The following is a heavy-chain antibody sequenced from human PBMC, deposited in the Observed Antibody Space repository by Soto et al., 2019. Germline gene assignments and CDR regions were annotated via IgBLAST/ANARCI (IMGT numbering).Heavy chain of an antibody. V-gene: IGHV4-34*01. CDR1: GGSFSGYY. J-gene: IGHJ4*02. CDR2: INHSGST. CDR3: ARGARSITMVRGVIRPNDY. Sequence: PSGTLSLTCAVYGGSFSGYYWSWIRQPPGKGLEWIGEINHSGSTNYNPSLKSRVTISVDTSKNQFSLKLSSVTAADTAVYYCARGARSITMVRGVIRPNDYWGQGTLVTVSS. D-gene: IGHD3-10*01.